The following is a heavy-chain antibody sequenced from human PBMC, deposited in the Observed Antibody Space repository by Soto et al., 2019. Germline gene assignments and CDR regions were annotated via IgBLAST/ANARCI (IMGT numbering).Heavy chain of an antibody. V-gene: IGHV1-24*01. J-gene: IGHJ5*02. Sequence: ASVKVSCKVSGYTLTELSMHWVRQAPGKGLEWMGGFDPEDGETIYAQKFQGRVTITEDTSTDTAYMELSSLRSEDTAVYYCVNWNGRIWFDPWGQGTLVTVSS. D-gene: IGHD1-20*01. CDR2: FDPEDGET. CDR3: VNWNGRIWFDP. CDR1: GYTLTELS.